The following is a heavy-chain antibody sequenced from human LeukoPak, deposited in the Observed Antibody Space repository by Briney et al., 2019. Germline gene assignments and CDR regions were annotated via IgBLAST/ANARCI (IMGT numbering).Heavy chain of an antibody. D-gene: IGHD6-19*01. V-gene: IGHV3-23*01. J-gene: IGHJ5*02. CDR3: AKPISGGLAVTADWFDP. CDR2: INANAGST. CDR1: GFAFNVFA. Sequence: GGSLGLSCAASGFAFNVFAMSGVRQVPGQGLEWISTINANAGSTYYADSVKGRFTISRDNSKNTLYLQLNSLRVEDTAVYYCAKPISGGLAVTADWFDPWGQGTLVTVSS.